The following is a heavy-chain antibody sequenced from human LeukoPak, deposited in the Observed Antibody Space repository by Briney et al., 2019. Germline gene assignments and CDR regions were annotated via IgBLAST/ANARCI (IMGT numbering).Heavy chain of an antibody. CDR1: GGSISSYY. Sequence: SETLSLTCTVSGGSISSYYWSWIRQPPGKGLEWIGYIYYSGSTNYNPSLKSRVTISVDTSKNQFSLKLSSVTAADTAVYYCARGYGSGSSHIDFWGQGTLVTVSS. V-gene: IGHV4-59*01. CDR2: IYYSGST. D-gene: IGHD3-10*01. J-gene: IGHJ4*02. CDR3: ARGYGSGSSHIDF.